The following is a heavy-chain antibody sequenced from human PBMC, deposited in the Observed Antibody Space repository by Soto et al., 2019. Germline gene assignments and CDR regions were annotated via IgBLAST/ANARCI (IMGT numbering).Heavy chain of an antibody. CDR2: IIPIFGTA. CDR1: GGTFSSYA. D-gene: IGHD3-9*01. V-gene: IGHV1-69*13. J-gene: IGHJ6*02. CDR3: ARVCLTARTSYYCDVMAV. Sequence: ASVKVSCKASGGTFSSYAISWVRQAPGQGLEWMGGIIPIFGTANYAQKFQGRVTITADESTSTAYMELSSLRSEDTAGYYCARVCLTARTSYYCDVMAVWGQGTPVPVS.